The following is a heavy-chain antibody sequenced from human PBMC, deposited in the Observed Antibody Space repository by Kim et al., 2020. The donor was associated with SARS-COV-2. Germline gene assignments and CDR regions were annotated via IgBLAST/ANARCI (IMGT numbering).Heavy chain of an antibody. J-gene: IGHJ4*02. CDR3: ASRPSGGVATPQRVY. CDR1: GFTFSSYS. CDR2: ISSSSSYI. Sequence: GGSLRLSCAASGFTFSSYSMNWVRQAPGKGLEWVSSISSSSSYIYYADSVKGRFTISRDNAKNSLYLQMNSLRAEDTAVYYCASRPSGGVATPQRVYWGQGTLVTVSS. V-gene: IGHV3-21*04. D-gene: IGHD5-12*01.